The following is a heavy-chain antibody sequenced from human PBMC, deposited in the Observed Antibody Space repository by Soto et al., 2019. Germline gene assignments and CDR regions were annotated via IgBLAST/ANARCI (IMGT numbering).Heavy chain of an antibody. Sequence: GGSLRLSCAASGFTFSSYAMHWVRQAPGKGLEWVAVISYGGSNKYYADSVNGRFTIYRDNSKNTLYLQMNSLRAEDTAVYYCARERVAARFCFDYWGQGTLVTVSS. D-gene: IGHD6-6*01. CDR2: ISYGGSNK. V-gene: IGHV3-30-3*01. J-gene: IGHJ4*02. CDR1: GFTFSSYA. CDR3: ARERVAARFCFDY.